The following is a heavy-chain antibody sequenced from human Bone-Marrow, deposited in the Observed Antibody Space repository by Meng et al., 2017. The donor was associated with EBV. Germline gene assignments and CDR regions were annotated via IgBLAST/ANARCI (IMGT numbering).Heavy chain of an antibody. CDR1: GGSISSGGYS. J-gene: IGHJ4*02. CDR2: IYHSGST. Sequence: LHLQESGSGLVKPSQTLSLTCAVSGGSISSGGYSWSWIRQPPGKGLEWIGYIYHSGSTYYNPSLKSRVTISVDRSKNQFSLKLSSVTAADTAVYYCARVVARSYFDYWGQGTLVTVSS. V-gene: IGHV4-30-2*01. CDR3: ARVVARSYFDY.